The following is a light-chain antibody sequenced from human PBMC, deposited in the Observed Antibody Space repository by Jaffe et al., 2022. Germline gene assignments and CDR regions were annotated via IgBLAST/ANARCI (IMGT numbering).Light chain of an antibody. J-gene: IGLJ3*02. CDR1: SGNIDSNF. CDR2: EDN. V-gene: IGLV6-57*01. CDR3: QSYDSSSWV. Sequence: NFMLTQPRSVSGSPGKTVTISCTRISGNIDSNFVQWYQQRPGSSPTPVIYEDNKRPSGVPDRFSGSIDSSSNSAALSISGLQTEDEADYYCQSYDSSSWVFGGGTKLTVL.